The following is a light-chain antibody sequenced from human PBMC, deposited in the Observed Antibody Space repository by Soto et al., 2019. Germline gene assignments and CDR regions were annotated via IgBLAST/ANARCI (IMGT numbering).Light chain of an antibody. Sequence: QSALTQPASVSASPGQSITISCTGTSSDVGGYDFVSWYQQRPGKTPQLMIYDVSDRPSGVSHRFSGSKSGNTASLTISGLQAEDEADYYCSSFTSSSTYVFGTGTQLTVL. CDR1: SSDVGGYDF. CDR3: SSFTSSSTYV. J-gene: IGLJ1*01. CDR2: DVS. V-gene: IGLV2-14*01.